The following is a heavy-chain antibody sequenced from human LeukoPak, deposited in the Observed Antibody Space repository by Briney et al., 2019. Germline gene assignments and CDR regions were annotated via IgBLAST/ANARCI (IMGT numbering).Heavy chain of an antibody. CDR3: ARSGYGYPYDY. Sequence: SETLSLTCAVYGGSFSGYYWSWIRQPPGKGLEWIGYIYYSGSTNYNPSLKSRVTISVDTSKNQFSLKLSSVTAADTAVYYCARSGYGYPYDYWGQGTLVTVSS. J-gene: IGHJ4*02. CDR1: GGSFSGYY. V-gene: IGHV4-59*08. D-gene: IGHD5-18*01. CDR2: IYYSGST.